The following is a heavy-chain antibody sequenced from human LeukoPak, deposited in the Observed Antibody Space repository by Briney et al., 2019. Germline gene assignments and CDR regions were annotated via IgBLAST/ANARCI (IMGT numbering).Heavy chain of an antibody. CDR2: IYTSGST. CDR3: ARDSTYDFWTANGMDV. J-gene: IGHJ6*02. D-gene: IGHD3-3*01. Sequence: SETLSLTCTVSGGSISSYYGSWIRQPAGKGLEWIGRIYTSGSTNYNPSLKSRVTMSVDTSENQFSLKLSSVTAADTAVYYCARDSTYDFWTANGMDVWGQGTTVTVSS. CDR1: GGSISSYY. V-gene: IGHV4-4*07.